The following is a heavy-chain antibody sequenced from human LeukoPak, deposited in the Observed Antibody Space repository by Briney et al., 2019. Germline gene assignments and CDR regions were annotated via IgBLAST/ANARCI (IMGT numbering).Heavy chain of an antibody. J-gene: IGHJ4*02. Sequence: ASVKVSCKASGYTFTNYGISWVRQAPGQGLEWMGWISTYNGNTNYVQKLQGRVTMTTDTSTSTAYMELSSLRSEDTAVYYCARSPADVVVADYYFDYWGQGTLVTVSS. CDR1: GYTFTNYG. V-gene: IGHV1-18*01. CDR3: ARSPADVVVADYYFDY. CDR2: ISTYNGNT. D-gene: IGHD2-15*01.